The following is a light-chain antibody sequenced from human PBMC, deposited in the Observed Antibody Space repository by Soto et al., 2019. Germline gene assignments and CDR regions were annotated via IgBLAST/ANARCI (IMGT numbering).Light chain of an antibody. Sequence: EVMLTQSPGTLSLSPGERATLSCRASQSVSSSSLAWYQKQSGHAPRLLIYGASNRATVIPDMFSGSRCGTDFPVTIRRLEPEDFAVYFCQQYDTSPRTVGQGTKVEIK. V-gene: IGKV3-20*01. CDR3: QQYDTSPRT. CDR2: GAS. CDR1: QSVSSSS. J-gene: IGKJ1*01.